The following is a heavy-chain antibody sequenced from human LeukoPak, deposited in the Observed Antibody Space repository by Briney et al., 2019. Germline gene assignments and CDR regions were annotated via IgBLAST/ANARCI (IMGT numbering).Heavy chain of an antibody. V-gene: IGHV3-33*01. CDR1: GFTFTSYG. J-gene: IGHJ5*02. D-gene: IGHD2-8*01. Sequence: GGSLRLSCAASGFTFTSYGMHWVRQAPGKGLDWVALIWDDGNNKYYADSVKGRFTISRDNSENTLYLQMNSLRAEDTAVYYCARDNGEWRLNWFDHWGQGTLVTVSS. CDR3: ARDNGEWRLNWFDH. CDR2: IWDDGNNK.